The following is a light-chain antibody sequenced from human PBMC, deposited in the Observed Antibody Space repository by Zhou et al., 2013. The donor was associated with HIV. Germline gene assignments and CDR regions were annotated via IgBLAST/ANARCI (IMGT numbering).Light chain of an antibody. J-gene: IGKJ4*01. Sequence: DIQMTQSPSTLSTSVGDRVTITCRASQSISSWLAWYQQKPGKAPKLLIYKASSLESGVPSRFSGSGSGTDFTLTITRLEPEDFALYYCQQYGGAFTFGGGTKVEIK. CDR3: QQYGGAFT. CDR2: KAS. V-gene: IGKV1-5*03. CDR1: QSISSW.